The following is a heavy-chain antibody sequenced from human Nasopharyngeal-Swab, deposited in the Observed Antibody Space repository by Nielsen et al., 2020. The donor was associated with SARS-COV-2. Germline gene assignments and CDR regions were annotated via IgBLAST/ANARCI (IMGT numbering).Heavy chain of an antibody. CDR1: GFTFSSYK. J-gene: IGHJ5*02. D-gene: IGHD3-16*01. CDR3: ARVLGLGSNWFDP. Sequence: GGSLRLSCAASGFTFSSYKMNWVRQAPGKGLEWVSYISSSGSTIYYADSVKGRFTISRDNAKNSLYLQMNSLRAEDTAVYYCARVLGLGSNWFDPWGQGTLVTVSS. V-gene: IGHV3-48*03. CDR2: ISSSGSTI.